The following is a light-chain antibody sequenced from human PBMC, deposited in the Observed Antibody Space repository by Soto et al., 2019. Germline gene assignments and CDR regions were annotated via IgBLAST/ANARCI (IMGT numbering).Light chain of an antibody. CDR2: ATS. CDR1: QSLLHSNGYNY. J-gene: IGKJ4*01. Sequence: MTPSPLSLPVTPGEPASISCRSRQSLLHSNGYNYLGWYQQRPGKAPKLLIYATSSLQGGVPSRFSGSGSGTDFTLTISSLQPEDFATYYCLQDNNYPLTFGGGTKVDIK. CDR3: LQDNNYPLT. V-gene: IGKV1-6*02.